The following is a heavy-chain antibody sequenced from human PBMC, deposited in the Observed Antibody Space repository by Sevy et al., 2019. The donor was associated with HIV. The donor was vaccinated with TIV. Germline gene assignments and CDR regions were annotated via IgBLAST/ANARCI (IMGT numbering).Heavy chain of an antibody. CDR1: GYTFTSYG. CDR3: ARGIVVVVAANSDDAFDI. J-gene: IGHJ3*02. Sequence: ASMKVSCKASGYTFTSYGISWVRQAPGQGLEWMGWISAYNGNTNYAQKLQGRVTMTTDTSTSTAYMELRSLRSDDTAVYYCARGIVVVVAANSDDAFDIWGQGTMVTVSS. V-gene: IGHV1-18*01. D-gene: IGHD2-15*01. CDR2: ISAYNGNT.